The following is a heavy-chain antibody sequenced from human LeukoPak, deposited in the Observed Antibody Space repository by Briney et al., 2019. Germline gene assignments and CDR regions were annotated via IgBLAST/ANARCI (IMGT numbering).Heavy chain of an antibody. CDR3: ARVGYCSRGVCYNYDY. CDR2: INPNTGGT. D-gene: IGHD2-8*01. V-gene: IGHV1-2*02. Sequence: GSVRVSCKASGYSFTGNYMHWVRQAPGQGFEWMGWINPNTGGTNYAQKFKGRVLMTRDTSISTAYLELSSLKSDDTAVYYCARVGYCSRGVCYNYDYWGQGTQVTVSS. J-gene: IGHJ4*02. CDR1: GYSFTGNY.